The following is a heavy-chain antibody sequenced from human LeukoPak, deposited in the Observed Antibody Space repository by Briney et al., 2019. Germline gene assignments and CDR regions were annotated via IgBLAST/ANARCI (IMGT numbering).Heavy chain of an antibody. D-gene: IGHD4-17*01. CDR2: IYHSGST. CDR3: ARTVSTVTTGERFDY. J-gene: IGHJ4*02. V-gene: IGHV4-38-2*02. CDR1: GYSISSGYY. Sequence: SETLSLTCTVSGYSISSGYYWGWIRQPPGKGLEWIGSIYHSGSTYYNPSLKSRVTISVDTSKNQFSLKLSSVTAADTAVYYCARTVSTVTTGERFDYWGQGTLVTVSS.